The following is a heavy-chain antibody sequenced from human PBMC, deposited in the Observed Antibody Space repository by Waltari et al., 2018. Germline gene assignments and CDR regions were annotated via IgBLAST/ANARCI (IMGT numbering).Heavy chain of an antibody. V-gene: IGHV3-74*01. CDR3: ARDPSFGDFEAYFDY. CDR2: INSDGSKI. CDR1: GFRFSSYG. J-gene: IGHJ4*02. Sequence: EVQLVESGGGLVQPGGSLRLSCAVSGFRFSSYGRYWVRQSPGKGLVWVSQINSDGSKIDYADSVKGRFTISRDNTKNTLYLEMNSLRAEDTAVYYCARDPSFGDFEAYFDYWGQGTLVTVSS. D-gene: IGHD4-17*01.